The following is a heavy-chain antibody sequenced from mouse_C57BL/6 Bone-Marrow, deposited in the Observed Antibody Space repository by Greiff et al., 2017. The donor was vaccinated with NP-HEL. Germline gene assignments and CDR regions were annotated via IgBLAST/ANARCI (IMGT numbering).Heavy chain of an antibody. V-gene: IGHV1-5*01. CDR1: GYTFTSYW. CDR2: IYPGNSDT. D-gene: IGHD4-1*01. J-gene: IGHJ3*01. CDR3: TRSALTGGFAY. Sequence: VQLQQPGTELVKPGASVKMSCKTSGYTFTSYWMHWVKQRPGQGLEWIGAIYPGNSDTSYNQKFKGKAKLTAVTSASTAYMELSSLTNEDSAVYYCTRSALTGGFAYWGQGTLVTVSA.